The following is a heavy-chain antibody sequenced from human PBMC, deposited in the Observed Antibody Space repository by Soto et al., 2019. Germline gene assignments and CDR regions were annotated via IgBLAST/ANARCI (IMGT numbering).Heavy chain of an antibody. V-gene: IGHV4-30-4*01. CDR1: GGSISSGDYY. Sequence: SETLALSCTFSGGSISSGDYYWSWIRQPPGRGLEWIGYIYYSGSTYYNPSLKSRVTISVDTSKNQFSLKLSSVTAADTAVYYCARGRTGIKYYFDYWGQGTMVTVSS. CDR2: IYYSGST. CDR3: ARGRTGIKYYFDY. D-gene: IGHD1-1*01. J-gene: IGHJ4*02.